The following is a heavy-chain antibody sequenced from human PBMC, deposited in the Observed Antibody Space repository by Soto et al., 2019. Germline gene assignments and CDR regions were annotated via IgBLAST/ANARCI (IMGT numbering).Heavy chain of an antibody. D-gene: IGHD3-10*01. J-gene: IGHJ4*02. CDR1: GYTFTSYG. V-gene: IGHV1-18*01. Sequence: GSSVKVSCKASGYTFTSYGISWVRQAPGQGLEWMGWIIPYNGNTNYAQKLQGRVTITADKSTSTAYMELSSLRSEDTAVYYCARALGQSDYWGQGTLVTVSS. CDR2: IIPYNGNT. CDR3: ARALGQSDY.